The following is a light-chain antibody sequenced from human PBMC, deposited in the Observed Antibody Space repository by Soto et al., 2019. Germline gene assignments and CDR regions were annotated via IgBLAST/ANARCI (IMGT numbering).Light chain of an antibody. CDR1: SSDVGSYNL. CDR2: EVS. Sequence: QSLLTQPASVSGSPGQSITISCTGTSSDVGSYNLVSWYQHHPGKAPKLMIYEVSKRPSGVSNRFSGSKSGNTASLKISGLQAEDEADYYCCSYAGSSTFPYVFGTGTKVTVL. V-gene: IGLV2-23*02. J-gene: IGLJ1*01. CDR3: CSYAGSSTFPYV.